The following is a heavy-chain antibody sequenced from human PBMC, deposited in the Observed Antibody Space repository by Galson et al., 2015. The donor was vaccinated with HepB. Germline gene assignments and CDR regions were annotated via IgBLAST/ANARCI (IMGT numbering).Heavy chain of an antibody. V-gene: IGHV3-23*01. CDR1: GFPFSTYT. Sequence: SLRLSCAASGFPFSTYTMSWVRQAPGKGLEWVSAISGSGGTTYYADSVRGRFTISRDNTKRTLYLQMNRLRGEDTALYYCAKDRNSTSPGTYGVDVWGQGTTVTV. D-gene: IGHD6-6*01. CDR2: ISGSGGTT. J-gene: IGHJ6*02. CDR3: AKDRNSTSPGTYGVDV.